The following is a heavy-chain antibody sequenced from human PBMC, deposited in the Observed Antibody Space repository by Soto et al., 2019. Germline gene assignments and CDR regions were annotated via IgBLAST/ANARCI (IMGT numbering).Heavy chain of an antibody. CDR2: INEDGSEK. J-gene: IGHJ4*02. D-gene: IGHD3-16*01. V-gene: IGHV3-7*03. Sequence: GGSLRLSCAASGFSFSLFWMSWVRQTPGKGLEWVADINEDGSEKFFADSVKGRFTISRDNAKNSLSLQMNSLTADDTAVYYCARTGWPQSSYYFDYWGQGTLVTVSS. CDR3: ARTGWPQSSYYFDY. CDR1: GFSFSLFW.